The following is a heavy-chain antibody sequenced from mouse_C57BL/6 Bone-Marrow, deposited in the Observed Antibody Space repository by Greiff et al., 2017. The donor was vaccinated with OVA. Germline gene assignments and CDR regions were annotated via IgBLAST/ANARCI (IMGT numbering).Heavy chain of an antibody. Sequence: VQLQQPGAELVKPGASVKLSCKASGYTFTSYWMQWVKQRPGQGLEWIGEIDPSDSYTNYNQKFKGKATLTVDTSSSTAYMQLSSLTSEDSAVYYCARGLGLWFAYWGQGTLVTVSA. CDR1: GYTFTSYW. J-gene: IGHJ3*01. CDR3: ARGLGLWFAY. D-gene: IGHD4-1*01. CDR2: IDPSDSYT. V-gene: IGHV1-50*01.